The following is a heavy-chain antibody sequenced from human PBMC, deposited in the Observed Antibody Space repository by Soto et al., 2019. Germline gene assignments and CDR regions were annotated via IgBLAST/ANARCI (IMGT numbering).Heavy chain of an antibody. CDR3: AKDPALGYCSSTSCWFDP. D-gene: IGHD2-2*01. J-gene: IGHJ5*02. CDR2: ISYDGSNK. CDR1: GFTFSSYG. V-gene: IGHV3-30*18. Sequence: ESGGGVVQPGRSLRLSCAASGFTFSSYGMHWVRQAPGKGLEWVAVISYDGSNKYYADSVKGRFTISRDNSKNTLYLQMNSLRAEDTAVYYCAKDPALGYCSSTSCWFDPWGQGTLVTVSS.